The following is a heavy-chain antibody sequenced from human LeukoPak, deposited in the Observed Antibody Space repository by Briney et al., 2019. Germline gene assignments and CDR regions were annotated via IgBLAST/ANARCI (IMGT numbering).Heavy chain of an antibody. V-gene: IGHV3-48*03. D-gene: IGHD6-13*01. J-gene: IGHJ3*02. CDR1: GFTFSSYE. CDR2: ISSSGSTI. Sequence: GGSLRLSCAASGFTFSSYEMNWVRQAPGKGLEWVSYISSSGSTIYYADSVKGRFTISRDNAKNSLYLQMNSLRAEDTAVYYCARDLGPSSSWYEDAFDIWGRGTMVTVSS. CDR3: ARDLGPSSSWYEDAFDI.